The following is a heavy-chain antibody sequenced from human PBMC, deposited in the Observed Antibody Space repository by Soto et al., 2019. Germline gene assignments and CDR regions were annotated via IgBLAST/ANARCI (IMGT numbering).Heavy chain of an antibody. CDR1: GGSFSGYY. D-gene: IGHD3-22*01. CDR3: ARARGRHYYDSLWNWFDP. J-gene: IGHJ5*02. Sequence: LSLTCAVYGGSFSGYYWSWIRQPPGKGLEWIGEINHSGSTNYNPSLKSRVTISVDTSKNQFSLKLSSVTAADTAVYYCARARGRHYYDSLWNWFDPWGQGTLVTVSS. V-gene: IGHV4-34*01. CDR2: INHSGST.